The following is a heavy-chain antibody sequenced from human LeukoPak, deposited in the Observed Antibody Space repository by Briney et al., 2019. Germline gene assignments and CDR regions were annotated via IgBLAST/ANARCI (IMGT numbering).Heavy chain of an antibody. CDR2: IYTSGIT. CDR1: GGSISSYY. Sequence: PSETLSLTCTVSGGSISSYYWSWIRQPAGKGLEWIGRIYTSGITNYNPSLNSRVTMSVDTSKTQFSLKLSSVPGADTAVYYCARDRGPYCSSTSCYNWFDPWGQGTLVTVSS. V-gene: IGHV4-4*07. CDR3: ARDRGPYCSSTSCYNWFDP. D-gene: IGHD2-2*01. J-gene: IGHJ5*02.